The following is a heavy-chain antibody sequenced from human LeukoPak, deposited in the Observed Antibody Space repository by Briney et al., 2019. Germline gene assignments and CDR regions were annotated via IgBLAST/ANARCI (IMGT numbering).Heavy chain of an antibody. V-gene: IGHV3-7*04. CDR2: IKQDGSEK. J-gene: IGHJ4*02. CDR3: ARGGGNLFDY. Sequence: GSLRLSCAASGFTFSDYWMSWVRQAPGKGLEWVANIKQDGSEKYYVDSVKGRFTISRDNAKNSLYLQMNSLRAEDTAVYYCARGGGNLFDYWGQGTLVTVSS. D-gene: IGHD4-23*01. CDR1: GFTFSDYW.